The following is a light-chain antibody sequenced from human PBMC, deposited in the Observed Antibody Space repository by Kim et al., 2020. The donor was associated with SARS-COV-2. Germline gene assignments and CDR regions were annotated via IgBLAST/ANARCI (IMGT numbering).Light chain of an antibody. Sequence: ASVGDGVTITCRASQDIANSLAWYQQKPGKVPQVLIYAASTLQSGVPSRFSGSGSGTEFTLTIGGLQTEDVATYYCQKYNSAPWTFGPGTKVDIK. J-gene: IGKJ1*01. CDR2: AAS. CDR1: QDIANS. CDR3: QKYNSAPWT. V-gene: IGKV1-27*01.